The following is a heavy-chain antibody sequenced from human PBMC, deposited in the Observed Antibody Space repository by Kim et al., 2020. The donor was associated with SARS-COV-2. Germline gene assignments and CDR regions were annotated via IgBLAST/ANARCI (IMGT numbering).Heavy chain of an antibody. J-gene: IGHJ6*02. CDR3: ARHVYYGMDV. V-gene: IGHV4-39*01. Sequence: SETLSLTCTVSGGSISSSSYYWGWIRQPPGKGLEWIWSIYYSGSTYYNPSLKSRVTISVDTSKNQFSLKLSSVTAADTAVYYCARHVYYGMDVWGQGTTVTVSS. CDR2: IYYSGST. CDR1: GGSISSSSYY.